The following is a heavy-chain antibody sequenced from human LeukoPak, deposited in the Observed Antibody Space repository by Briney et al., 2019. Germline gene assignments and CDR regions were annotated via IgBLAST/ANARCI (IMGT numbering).Heavy chain of an antibody. CDR2: INPNSGGT. D-gene: IGHD1-26*01. V-gene: IGHV1-2*02. CDR3: AREFRSGSYSEFDY. Sequence: ASVTVSCKASGYTFTGYYMHWVRQPPGQGLEWMGWINPNSGGTNYAQKFQGRVTMTTDTSTSTAYMELRSLRSDDTAVYYCAREFRSGSYSEFDYWGQGTLVTVSS. CDR1: GYTFTGYY. J-gene: IGHJ4*02.